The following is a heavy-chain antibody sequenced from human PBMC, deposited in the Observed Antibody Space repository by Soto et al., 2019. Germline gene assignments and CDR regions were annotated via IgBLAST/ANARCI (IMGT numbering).Heavy chain of an antibody. CDR2: VTCNSGNI. Sequence: DVQLVESGGGLVQPGRSLRLSCVASGFTFGGYGMHWVRQAPGRGPEWVSGVTCNSGNIAYAETVKGRFTISRDNAKNTLYLQLNSLRVEEKALYYCLKDGWTSLFGLVYDGSNIWGHGTMVIVSS. J-gene: IGHJ3*02. V-gene: IGHV3-9*01. CDR3: LKDGWTSLFGLVYDGSNI. D-gene: IGHD3-3*01. CDR1: GFTFGGYG.